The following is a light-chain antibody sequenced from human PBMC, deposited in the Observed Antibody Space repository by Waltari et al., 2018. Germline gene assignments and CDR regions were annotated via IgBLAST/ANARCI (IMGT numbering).Light chain of an antibody. Sequence: DIVMTQSPDSLAVSLGARAPIHCKASQSVLYSSNNKNYLAWYQQKPGQPPKLLIYWASTRESGVPDRFSGSGSGTDFTLTISSLQAEDVAVYYCQQYYSTPITFGQGTRLEIK. CDR1: QSVLYSSNNKNY. CDR3: QQYYSTPIT. J-gene: IGKJ5*01. V-gene: IGKV4-1*01. CDR2: WAS.